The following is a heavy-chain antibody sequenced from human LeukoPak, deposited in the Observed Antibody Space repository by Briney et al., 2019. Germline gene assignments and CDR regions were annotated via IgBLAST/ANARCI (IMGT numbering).Heavy chain of an antibody. D-gene: IGHD6-19*01. CDR3: ARVLSDSRGWYYFDY. V-gene: IGHV3-53*01. CDR2: IYSGDTT. J-gene: IGHJ4*02. CDR1: GFTVSSNY. Sequence: GGSLRLSCAASGFTVSSNYMSWVRQAPGKGLEWVSVIYSGDTTYYTDSVKGRFTISRDNSKNTLYLQINSLRAEDTAVYYCARVLSDSRGWYYFDYWGQGTLVTVSS.